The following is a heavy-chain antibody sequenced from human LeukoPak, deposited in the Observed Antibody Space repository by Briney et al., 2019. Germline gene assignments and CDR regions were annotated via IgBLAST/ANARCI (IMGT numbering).Heavy chain of an antibody. CDR3: ARVGGIAVAGRGIDY. J-gene: IGHJ4*02. CDR1: GGSFSGYY. V-gene: IGHV4-34*01. Sequence: SETLSLTCAVYGGSFSGYYWSWIRQPPGKGLEWIGEINHSGSTNYNPSLKSRVTISVDTSKNQFSLTLSSVTAADTAVYYCARVGGIAVAGRGIDYWGQGTLVTVSS. CDR2: INHSGST. D-gene: IGHD6-19*01.